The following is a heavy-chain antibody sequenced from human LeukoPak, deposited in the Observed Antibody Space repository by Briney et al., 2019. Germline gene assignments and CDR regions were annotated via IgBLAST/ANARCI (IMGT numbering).Heavy chain of an antibody. Sequence: GESLKISCKGSGYSFTSYWIGWVRQMPGEGLEWMGIIYPGDSDTRYSPSFQGQVTISADKSISTAYLQWSSLKASDTAMYYCARRPSGDYAGFAYYFDYWGQGTLVTVSS. V-gene: IGHV5-51*01. CDR3: ARRPSGDYAGFAYYFDY. CDR2: IYPGDSDT. CDR1: GYSFTSYW. D-gene: IGHD4-17*01. J-gene: IGHJ4*02.